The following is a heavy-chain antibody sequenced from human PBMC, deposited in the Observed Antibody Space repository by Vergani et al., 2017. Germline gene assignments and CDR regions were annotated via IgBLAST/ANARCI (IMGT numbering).Heavy chain of an antibody. Sequence: EVQLVESGGGLVQPGRSLRLSCTASGFTFGDYDMSWVRQAPGKGLEWVGRIKTKTDGGKTDYAAPVKGRFTISKDESKNALDLQMNSLKTEDTAVYYCTTLAVEDFDYWGQGPLVTVSS. CDR1: GFTFGDYD. D-gene: IGHD6-19*01. V-gene: IGHV3-15*01. CDR3: TTLAVEDFDY. J-gene: IGHJ4*02. CDR2: IKTKTDGGKT.